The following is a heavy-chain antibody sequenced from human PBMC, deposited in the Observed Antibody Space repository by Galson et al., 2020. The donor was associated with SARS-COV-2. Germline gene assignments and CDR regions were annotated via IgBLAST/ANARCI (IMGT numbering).Heavy chain of an antibody. V-gene: IGHV4-59*01. Sequence: SETLSLTCTVSGGSISSYYWSWIRQPPGKGLEWIGYIHYSGSTNYNPSLKSRVTISVDTSKNQFSLKLSSVTAADTAVYYCARYSGYDYIYYYGLDVWGQGTTVTVSS. J-gene: IGHJ6*02. CDR3: ARYSGYDYIYYYGLDV. CDR2: IHYSGST. CDR1: GGSISSYY. D-gene: IGHD5-12*01.